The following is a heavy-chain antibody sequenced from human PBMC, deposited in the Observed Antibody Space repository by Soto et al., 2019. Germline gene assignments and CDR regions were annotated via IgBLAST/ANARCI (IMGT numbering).Heavy chain of an antibody. V-gene: IGHV1-18*04. CDR2: ISGYNGDT. J-gene: IGHJ6*04. D-gene: IGHD3-3*01. Sequence: ASVKVSCKASGYPFTRYSIRWVRQAPGQGLEWMGWISGYNGDTEYSKNFQGRLTMTIDTSTTTASMELRSLRSDDTAVYYCATAGLTIFGAPYGMDGCGKGSSVTLSS. CDR3: ATAGLTIFGAPYGMDG. CDR1: GYPFTRYS.